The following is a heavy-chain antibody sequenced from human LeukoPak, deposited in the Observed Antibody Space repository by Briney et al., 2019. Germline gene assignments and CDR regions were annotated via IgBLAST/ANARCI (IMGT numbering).Heavy chain of an antibody. V-gene: IGHV4-39*07. J-gene: IGHJ5*02. Sequence: TSETLSLTCSVSGGSLRSSTYHWGWIRQPPGKGLEWLGSMYSSGSSYFNPSLRGRVTISVDTAKNQFFMKLSSVTGADTATYFCVRGGQNRWFDPWGQGTLVIVSS. CDR3: VRGGQNRWFDP. CDR1: GGSLRSSTYH. CDR2: MYSSGSS.